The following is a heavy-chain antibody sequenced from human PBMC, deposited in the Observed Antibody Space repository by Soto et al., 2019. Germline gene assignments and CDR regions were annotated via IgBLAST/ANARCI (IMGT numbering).Heavy chain of an antibody. CDR1: GYIFTGYY. V-gene: IGHV1-2*02. Sequence: GASVKVSCKASGYIFTGYYMNWVRQAPGHGLEWMGWINPNSGGTNYAQKFQGRVTMTTDTSINTAYMELSRLRSDDTAVYYCARPYCSSNSCHNFSDPWGQGTQVTVSS. J-gene: IGHJ5*02. CDR2: INPNSGGT. CDR3: ARPYCSSNSCHNFSDP. D-gene: IGHD2-2*01.